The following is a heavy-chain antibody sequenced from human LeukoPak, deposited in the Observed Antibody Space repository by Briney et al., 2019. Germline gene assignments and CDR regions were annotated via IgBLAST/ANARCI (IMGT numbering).Heavy chain of an antibody. D-gene: IGHD3-10*01. V-gene: IGHV3-66*01. CDR3: PRLISGSYHLYFDD. Sequence: GGSLRLSCAASGFTVSSSFLSWVRQAPGKGLEWLSILYSDGARTQYADSAKGRFTISRDNSKNTLYLQMNSLRAEDTALYYCPRLISGSYHLYFDDWGLGTLVTVSS. CDR2: LYSDGART. J-gene: IGHJ4*02. CDR1: GFTVSSSF.